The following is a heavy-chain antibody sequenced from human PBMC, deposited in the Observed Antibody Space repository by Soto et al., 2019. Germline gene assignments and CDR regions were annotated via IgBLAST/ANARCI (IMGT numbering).Heavy chain of an antibody. CDR1: GGSISSGAYS. CDR3: AIANRPITSTYLNLLYP. Sequence: PSETLSLTCAVSGGSISSGAYSWSWIRQPPGKGLEWVGYIYHSGSTYYNPSLKSRVTISVDRSKNRFSLNLNSVTAADTAVYYCAIANRPITSTYLNLLYPSGQRTLVTVSS. D-gene: IGHD3-10*01. J-gene: IGHJ5*02. V-gene: IGHV4-30-2*01. CDR2: IYHSGST.